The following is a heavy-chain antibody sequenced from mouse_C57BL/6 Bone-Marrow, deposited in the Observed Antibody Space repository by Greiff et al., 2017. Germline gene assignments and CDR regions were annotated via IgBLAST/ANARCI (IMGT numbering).Heavy chain of an antibody. D-gene: IGHD4-1*01. V-gene: IGHV1-26*01. CDR3: ATPLGRERHDY. CDR2: INPNNGGT. Sequence: EVQLQQSGPELVKPGASVKISCKASGYTFTDYYMNWVKQSHGKSLEWIGDINPNNGGTSYNQKFKGKATLTVDKSSSTAYMELRSLTSEDSAVYDCATPLGRERHDYWGQGTTLTVSS. J-gene: IGHJ2*01. CDR1: GYTFTDYY.